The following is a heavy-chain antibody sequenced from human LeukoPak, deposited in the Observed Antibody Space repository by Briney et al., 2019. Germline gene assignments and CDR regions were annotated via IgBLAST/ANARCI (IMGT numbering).Heavy chain of an antibody. J-gene: IGHJ3*02. D-gene: IGHD1-26*01. V-gene: IGHV1-2*02. CDR2: INPNSDAT. CDR1: GYTFTGHY. Sequence: GASVKVSCKASGYTFTGHYTHWVRQAPGHGDEWMGWINPNSDATKYAQKFQGRVTMTRDTSISTAYMELSRLTSDDTAVYYCAREGRKSVNDAFDIWGQGTRLTVSS. CDR3: AREGRKSVNDAFDI.